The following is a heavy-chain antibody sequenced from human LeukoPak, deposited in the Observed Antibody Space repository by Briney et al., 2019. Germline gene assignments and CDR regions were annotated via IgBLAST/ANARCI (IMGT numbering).Heavy chain of an antibody. V-gene: IGHV1-2*02. J-gene: IGHJ3*02. Sequence: ASVKASCKASGYTFTGYYMHWVRQAPGQGLEWMGWINPNSGGTNYAQKFQGRVTMTRDTSISTAYMELSRLRSDDTAVYYCASRATMVRGVIISYDAFDIWGQGTMVTVSS. CDR3: ASRATMVRGVIISYDAFDI. D-gene: IGHD3-10*01. CDR1: GYTFTGYY. CDR2: INPNSGGT.